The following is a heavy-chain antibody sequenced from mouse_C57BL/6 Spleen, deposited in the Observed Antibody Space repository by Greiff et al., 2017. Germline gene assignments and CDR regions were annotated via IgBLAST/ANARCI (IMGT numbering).Heavy chain of an antibody. CDR3: ARSGGLRWYFDV. J-gene: IGHJ1*03. Sequence: EVKLMESGPELVKPGASVKISCKASGYSFTDYNMNWVKQSNGKSLEWIGVINPNYGTTSYNQKFKGKATLTVDQSSSTAYMQLNSLTSEDSAVYYCARSGGLRWYFDVWGTGTTVTVSS. CDR1: GYSFTDYN. CDR2: INPNYGTT. D-gene: IGHD2-4*01. V-gene: IGHV1-39*01.